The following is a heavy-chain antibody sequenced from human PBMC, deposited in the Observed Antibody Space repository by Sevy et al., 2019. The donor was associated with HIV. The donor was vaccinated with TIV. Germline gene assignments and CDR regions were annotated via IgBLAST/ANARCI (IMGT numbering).Heavy chain of an antibody. CDR2: IYNNIGST. CDR1: DDSINSYY. J-gene: IGHJ4*02. CDR3: ARGGVVIGTAATPVLDF. V-gene: IGHV4-59*08. Sequence: SETLSLTCSVSDDSINSYYWSWIRQPPGKGLEWIGYIYNNIGSTSYNPSLTSRVTISVDTSKNHFSLKLTSVTAADTAIYYCARGGVVIGTAATPVLDFWGLGSLVTVSS. D-gene: IGHD2-2*01.